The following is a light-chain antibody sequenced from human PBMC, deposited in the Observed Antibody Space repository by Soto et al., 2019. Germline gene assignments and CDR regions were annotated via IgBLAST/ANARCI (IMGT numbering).Light chain of an antibody. V-gene: IGKV3-15*01. CDR2: GAS. J-gene: IGKJ1*01. CDR1: QSVNSD. CDR3: HQYDNWPET. Sequence: ETVMTQSPATLSVSPGERATLSCRASQSVNSDLAWYQQKPGQAPRLLIYGASIRATGIPPRFSRSGSGTEFTLTISSLQSEDFAVYYCHQYDNWPETFGHGTKVEIK.